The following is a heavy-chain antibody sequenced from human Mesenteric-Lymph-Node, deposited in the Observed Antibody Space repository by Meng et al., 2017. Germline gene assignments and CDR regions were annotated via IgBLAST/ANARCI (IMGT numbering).Heavy chain of an antibody. J-gene: IGHJ4*02. CDR1: GGSITSTSSY. CDR3: VISSHN. V-gene: IGHV4-39*07. Sequence: LKGSGPGLVKPSEPLSLTCTISGGSITSTSSYWGWVRQPPGKGLEWIGSIYYRGSTNYNPSLKSRISMSVDMSKNQFSLKVNSVTAADTAIYYCVISSHNWGQGTLVTVSS. CDR2: IYYRGST. D-gene: IGHD3-3*02.